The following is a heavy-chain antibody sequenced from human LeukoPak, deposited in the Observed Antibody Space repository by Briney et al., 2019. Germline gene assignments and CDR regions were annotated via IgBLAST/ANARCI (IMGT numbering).Heavy chain of an antibody. CDR1: GFTFDDYA. V-gene: IGHV3-9*01. D-gene: IGHD5-12*01. Sequence: GGSLRLSCAASGFTFDDYAMHWVRQAPGKGLEWVSGISWNSGSIGYADSVKGRFTISRDNAKNSLYLQMNSLRAEDTALYYCAKDQGSGRYECWFDPWGQGTLVTVSS. J-gene: IGHJ5*02. CDR2: ISWNSGSI. CDR3: AKDQGSGRYECWFDP.